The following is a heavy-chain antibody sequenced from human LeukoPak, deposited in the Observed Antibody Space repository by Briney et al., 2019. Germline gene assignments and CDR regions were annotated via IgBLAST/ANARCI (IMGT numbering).Heavy chain of an antibody. D-gene: IGHD6-6*01. V-gene: IGHV3-30*02. CDR3: VTHSSSADY. Sequence: GGSLRLSCAASGFTFSSYGMHWVRQAPGKGLEWVAFIRYDGSNKYYADSVKGRFTISRDNAKNSLSLQMNSLRADDTAIYFCVTHSSSADYWGQGTLVTVSS. CDR2: IRYDGSNK. J-gene: IGHJ4*02. CDR1: GFTFSSYG.